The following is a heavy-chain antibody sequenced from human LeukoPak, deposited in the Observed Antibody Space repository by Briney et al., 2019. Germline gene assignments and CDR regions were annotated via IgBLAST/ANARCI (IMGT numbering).Heavy chain of an antibody. CDR1: GGSFSSYY. J-gene: IGHJ6*03. V-gene: IGHV4-39*01. CDR3: ARLPNLRGYYYYMDV. Sequence: PSETLSLTCAVYGGSFSSYYWGWIRQPPGKGLEWIGSIYYSGSTYYNPSLKSRVTISVDTSKNQFSLKLSSVTAADTAVYYCARLPNLRGYYYYMDVWGKGTTVTISS. CDR2: IYYSGST.